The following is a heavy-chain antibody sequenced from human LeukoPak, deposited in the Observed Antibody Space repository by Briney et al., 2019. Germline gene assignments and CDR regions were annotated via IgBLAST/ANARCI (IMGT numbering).Heavy chain of an antibody. CDR1: GFIFSDYY. CDR3: ASDSSGYFGP. J-gene: IGHJ5*02. CDR2: ISNTGSAK. Sequence: GGSLRLSCAASGFIFSDYYMNWLRQSPGRGLEWLSYISNTGSAKYYSDSVKGRFTISRDNAKNSVYLEMNSLRAEDTAVYFCASDSSGYFGPWGPGTLVTVSS. V-gene: IGHV3-11*01. D-gene: IGHD3-22*01.